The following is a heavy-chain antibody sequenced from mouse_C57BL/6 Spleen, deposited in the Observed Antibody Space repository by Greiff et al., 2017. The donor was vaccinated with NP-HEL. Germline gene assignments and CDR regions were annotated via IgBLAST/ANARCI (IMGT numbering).Heavy chain of an antibody. CDR2: ISSGSSTI. Sequence: EVKVEESGGGLVKPGGSLKLSCAASGFTFSDYGMHWVRQAPEKGLEWVAYISSGSSTIYYADTVKGRFTISRDNAKNTLFLQMTSLRSEDTAMYYCARKRDVYYYAMDYWGQGTSVTVSS. J-gene: IGHJ4*01. V-gene: IGHV5-17*01. CDR1: GFTFSDYG. D-gene: IGHD3-3*01. CDR3: ARKRDVYYYAMDY.